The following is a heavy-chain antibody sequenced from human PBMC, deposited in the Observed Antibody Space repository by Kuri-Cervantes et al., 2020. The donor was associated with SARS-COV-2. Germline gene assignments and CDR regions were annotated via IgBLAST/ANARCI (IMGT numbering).Heavy chain of an antibody. CDR3: ARVGVLRYFDWSKFDP. J-gene: IGHJ5*02. CDR1: GGSISSYY. CDR2: IYYSGST. V-gene: IGHV4-59*01. D-gene: IGHD3-9*01. Sequence: GSLRLSCTVSGGSISSYYWSWIRQPPGKGLEWIGYIYYSGSTNYNPSLKSRATISVDTSKNQFSLKLSSVTAADTAVYYCARVGVLRYFDWSKFDPWGQGTLVTVSS.